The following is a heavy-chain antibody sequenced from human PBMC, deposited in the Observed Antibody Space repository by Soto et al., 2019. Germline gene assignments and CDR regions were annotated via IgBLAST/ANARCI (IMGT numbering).Heavy chain of an antibody. D-gene: IGHD7-27*01. CDR2: IYKSATT. CDR1: GDSISNPDYF. J-gene: IGHJ5*01. V-gene: IGHV4-30-4*01. CDR3: ARGRYCLTGRCFPNWFDS. Sequence: QVQLLESGPGLVKPSQTLSLTCSVSGDSISNPDYFWAWIRQPPGQALEYIGYIYKSATTHYNPSFESRVAISVDTSKSQCSLNVTSVTAADTAVYFCARGRYCLTGRCFPNWFDSWGQGALVTVSS.